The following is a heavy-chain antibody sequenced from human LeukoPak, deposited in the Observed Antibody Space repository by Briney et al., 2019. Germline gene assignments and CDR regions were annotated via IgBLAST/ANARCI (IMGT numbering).Heavy chain of an antibody. CDR2: IYSGGST. CDR3: AKKTGFFLSDP. Sequence: GGSLRLSCAASGFTVSSNYMSWVRQAPGKGLEWVSVIYSGGSTYYADSVKGRFTISRDNSKNTLYLQMNSLRAEDTAVYYCAKKTGFFLSDPWGQGTLVTVSS. D-gene: IGHD2/OR15-2a*01. V-gene: IGHV3-53*01. CDR1: GFTVSSNY. J-gene: IGHJ5*02.